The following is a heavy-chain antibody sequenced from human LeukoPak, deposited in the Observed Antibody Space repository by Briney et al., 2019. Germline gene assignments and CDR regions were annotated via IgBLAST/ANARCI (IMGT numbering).Heavy chain of an antibody. J-gene: IGHJ4*02. CDR1: GYTFTSYD. CDR3: ARGQQRRRGYSGYGDFDY. Sequence: VSVKVSCKASGYTFTSYDINWVRQATGQGLEWMGWMNPNSGNTGYAQKFQGRVTMTRNTSISTAYMELSSLRSEDTAVYYCARGQQRRRGYSGYGDFDYWGQGTLVTVSS. D-gene: IGHD5-12*01. CDR2: MNPNSGNT. V-gene: IGHV1-8*01.